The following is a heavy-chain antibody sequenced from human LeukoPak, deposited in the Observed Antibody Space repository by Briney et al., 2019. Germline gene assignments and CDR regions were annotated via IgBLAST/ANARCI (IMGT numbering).Heavy chain of an antibody. CDR1: GYTFTRYY. CDR2: INTHSGDT. D-gene: IGHD5-18*01. J-gene: IGHJ4*02. CDR3: AREGGSSCGYPYH. V-gene: IGHV1-2*07. Sequence: GSVRVSCKASGYTFTRYYMHGVRQAPGQGLEWRGWINTHSGDTNYAHKFHGSGTMTKDTSISIAYMELSSLKSDDTAVYYCAREGGSSCGYPYHGGQGTLVSVSS.